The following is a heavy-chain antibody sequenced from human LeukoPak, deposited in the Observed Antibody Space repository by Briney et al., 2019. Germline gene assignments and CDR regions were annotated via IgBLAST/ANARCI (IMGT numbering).Heavy chain of an antibody. CDR3: AREEGYYDSSGYYRGAFDY. CDR1: GFTFSSYS. CDR2: ISSSSSTI. J-gene: IGHJ4*02. V-gene: IGHV3-48*02. Sequence: GGPLRLSCAASGFTFSSYSMNWVRQAPGKGLEWVSYISSSSSTIYYADSVKGRFTISRDNAKNSLYLQMNSLRDEDTAVYYCAREEGYYDSSGYYRGAFDYWGQGTLVTVSS. D-gene: IGHD3-22*01.